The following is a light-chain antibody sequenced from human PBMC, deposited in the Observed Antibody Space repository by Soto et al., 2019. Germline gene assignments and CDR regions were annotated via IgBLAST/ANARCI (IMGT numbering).Light chain of an antibody. V-gene: IGKV2-30*01. CDR1: QSLLDSDGNTY. Sequence: DVVMTQSPLSLPVTLGQPASISCRSSQSLLDSDGNTYLSWFQQRPGQSPRRLIYKISNRDSGVPDRFSGSGSGTDLTLEISRVEAEDVGVYYCLQGAHWPPWTFGQGTKVEIK. CDR3: LQGAHWPPWT. CDR2: KIS. J-gene: IGKJ1*01.